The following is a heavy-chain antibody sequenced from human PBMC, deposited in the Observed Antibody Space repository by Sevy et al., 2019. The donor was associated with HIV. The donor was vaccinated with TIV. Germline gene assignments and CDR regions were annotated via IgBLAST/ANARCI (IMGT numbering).Heavy chain of an antibody. J-gene: IGHJ5*02. D-gene: IGHD2-2*01. CDR1: GGSFSGYY. V-gene: IGHV4-34*01. Sequence: SETLSLTCAVYGGSFSGYYWSWIRQPPGMGLEWIGEINHSGSTNYNPSLKSRVTISVDTSKNQFSLKLSSVTAADTAVYYCARGADCSSTSCYGGLGMNWFDPWAREPWSPSPQ. CDR3: ARGADCSSTSCYGGLGMNWFDP. CDR2: INHSGST.